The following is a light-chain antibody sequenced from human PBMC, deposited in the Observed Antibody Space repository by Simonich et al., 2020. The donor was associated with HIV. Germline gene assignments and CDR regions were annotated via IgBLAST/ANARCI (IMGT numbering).Light chain of an antibody. J-gene: IGKJ1*01. CDR1: QDITND. CDR2: GAS. Sequence: DIQMTQSPSSLPASVGDRVTITCQASQDITNDLNWYQQKPGKAPKLLIYGASNLETGVPSRFNGTGCGTDFTFTINSLQPEDIATYYCQQYDNLTWTFGRGTKVEIK. V-gene: IGKV1-33*01. CDR3: QQYDNLTWT.